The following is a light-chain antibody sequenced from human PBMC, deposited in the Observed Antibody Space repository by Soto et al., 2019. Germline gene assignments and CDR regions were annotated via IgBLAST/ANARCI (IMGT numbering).Light chain of an antibody. V-gene: IGLV2-11*01. CDR2: DVS. CDR1: SSDVGGYNH. J-gene: IGLJ1*01. Sequence: QSALTQPRSVSGSPGQSVTISCTGASSDVGGYNHVSWYQQNPGEAPKVMIFDVSKRPSGVPDRFSGSKSDNTASLTISGLQAEDEADYYCCSYSGISAYVFGAGTKVTV. CDR3: CSYSGISAYV.